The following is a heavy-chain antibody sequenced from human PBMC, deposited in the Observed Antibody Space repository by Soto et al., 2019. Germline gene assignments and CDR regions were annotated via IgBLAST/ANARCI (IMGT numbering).Heavy chain of an antibody. Sequence: QVQLVQSGAEVKKPGSSVKVSCKASGGTFSSYAISWVRQAPGQGLEWMGGVIPIFGTANYAQKFQGRVTITADKSTSTAYMELSSLRSEDTAVYYCARDNTAGGYYYYGMDVWGQGTTVTVSS. CDR2: VIPIFGTA. V-gene: IGHV1-69*06. CDR1: GGTFSSYA. CDR3: ARDNTAGGYYYYGMDV. D-gene: IGHD3-10*01. J-gene: IGHJ6*02.